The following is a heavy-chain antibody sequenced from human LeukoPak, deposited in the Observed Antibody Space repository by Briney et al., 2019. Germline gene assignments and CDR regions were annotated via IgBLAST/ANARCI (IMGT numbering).Heavy chain of an antibody. Sequence: PSETLSLTCAVYGGSFSGYYWSWIRQPPGKGLEWIGEINHGGSTNYNPSLKSRVTISVDTSKNQFSLKLSSVTAADTAVYYCARDFRGGYDFWSGYYTPYYFDYWGQGTLVTVSP. CDR2: INHGGST. D-gene: IGHD3-3*01. CDR3: ARDFRGGYDFWSGYYTPYYFDY. J-gene: IGHJ4*02. V-gene: IGHV4-34*01. CDR1: GGSFSGYY.